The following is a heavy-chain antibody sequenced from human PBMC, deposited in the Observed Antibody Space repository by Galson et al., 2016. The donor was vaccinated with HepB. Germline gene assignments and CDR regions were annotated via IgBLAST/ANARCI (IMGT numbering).Heavy chain of an antibody. CDR1: GFTFGSPW. Sequence: SPRLPCAASGFTFGSPWLLWVRQAPGKGLVWVSGINSDGTSTSYADSVKGRFTISRDNFKNMLYLQMNSLRAEDTAVYYCAKGLTTVTTEVDYWGQGTLVTVSS. D-gene: IGHD4-17*01. V-gene: IGHV3-74*01. CDR2: INSDGTST. J-gene: IGHJ4*02. CDR3: AKGLTTVTTEVDY.